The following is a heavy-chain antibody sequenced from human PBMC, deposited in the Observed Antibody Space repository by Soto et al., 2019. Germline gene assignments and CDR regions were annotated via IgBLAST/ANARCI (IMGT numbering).Heavy chain of an antibody. Sequence: TLSLTCSVSGVSLTSYYWSWIRQPPGKGLEWIGYTDSSGSTSYNPSLKSRVTIIVDTSKNQFSLRLSSVTAADTAMFYCAKSFAVVTFDVWGLGTLVTVSS. CDR2: TDSSGST. J-gene: IGHJ4*02. D-gene: IGHD3-3*01. CDR1: GVSLTSYY. V-gene: IGHV4-59*01. CDR3: AKSFAVVTFDV.